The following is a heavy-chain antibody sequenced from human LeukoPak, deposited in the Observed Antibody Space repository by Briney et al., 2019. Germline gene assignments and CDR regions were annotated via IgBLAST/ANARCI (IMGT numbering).Heavy chain of an antibody. CDR3: ARTYYYGSGSYYNSDNWFDP. D-gene: IGHD3-10*01. Sequence: ASVKVSCKASGYSLTHYAMNWVRQAPGQGLEWMGWINTNTGNPTYAQGFTGRFVFSLDTSVSTAYLQISSLKAEDTAVYYCARTYYYGSGSYYNSDNWFDPWGQGTLVTVSS. V-gene: IGHV7-4-1*02. CDR2: INTNTGNP. J-gene: IGHJ5*02. CDR1: GYSLTHYA.